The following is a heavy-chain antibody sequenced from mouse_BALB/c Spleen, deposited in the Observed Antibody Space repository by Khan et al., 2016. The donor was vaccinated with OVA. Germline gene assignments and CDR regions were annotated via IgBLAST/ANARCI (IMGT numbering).Heavy chain of an antibody. CDR2: IWGDGNT. Sequence: QIQLVQSGPGLVAPSQSLSITCTVSGFSLTSYGVSWVRQPPGKGLEWLGVIWGDGNTNFHSALRSRLSISKDNSKSQVFLKLNSLQTDDTATYXCAKDRGYYAVDYWGQGTSVTVSS. CDR3: AKDRGYYAVDY. V-gene: IGHV2-3*01. CDR1: GFSLTSYG. J-gene: IGHJ4*01.